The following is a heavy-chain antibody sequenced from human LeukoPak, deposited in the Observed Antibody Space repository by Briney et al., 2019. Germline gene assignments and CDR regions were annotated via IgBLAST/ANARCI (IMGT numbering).Heavy chain of an antibody. CDR3: ARVIAAAGPPYYFYYMDV. D-gene: IGHD6-13*01. CDR2: INWNGGST. J-gene: IGHJ6*03. Sequence: PGGSLRLSCAASGFTFSSYSMNWVRQAPGKGLEWVSGINWNGGSTGYADSVKGRFTISRDNAKNSLYLQMNSLRAEDTALYHCARVIAAAGPPYYFYYMDVWGKGTTVTISS. V-gene: IGHV3-20*01. CDR1: GFTFSSYS.